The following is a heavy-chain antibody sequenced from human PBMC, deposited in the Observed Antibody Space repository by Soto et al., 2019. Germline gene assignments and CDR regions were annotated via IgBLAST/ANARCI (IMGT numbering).Heavy chain of an antibody. CDR1: GFTFSSYG. J-gene: IGHJ4*02. Sequence: QVQLVESGGGVVQPGRSLRLSCAASGFTFSSYGMHWVRQAPGKGREWVAVIWYDGSNKYYADSVKGRFTISRDNSKNTLYLQMNSLRAEDTAVYYCARDRGDYDILTGYYLGYWGQGTLVTVSS. CDR2: IWYDGSNK. V-gene: IGHV3-33*01. D-gene: IGHD3-9*01. CDR3: ARDRGDYDILTGYYLGY.